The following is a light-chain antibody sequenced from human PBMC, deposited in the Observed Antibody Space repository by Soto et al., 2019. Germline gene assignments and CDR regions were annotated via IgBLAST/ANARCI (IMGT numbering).Light chain of an antibody. Sequence: DVQMTQSPSTLSASIGERITISCRANQSISNFLAWYQQKPGKAPKLLIYDASTLESGVPSRFSGSGSETEFTLTISSLQPDDSATYYCQPYNSYSRTFGQGTKVDIK. J-gene: IGKJ1*01. CDR1: QSISNF. V-gene: IGKV1-5*01. CDR2: DAS. CDR3: QPYNSYSRT.